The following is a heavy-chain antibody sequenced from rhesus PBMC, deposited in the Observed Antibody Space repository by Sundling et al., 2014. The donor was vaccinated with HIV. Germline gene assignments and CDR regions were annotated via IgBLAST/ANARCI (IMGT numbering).Heavy chain of an antibody. CDR3: ARDRFNYY. CDR2: IYGSSGTT. D-gene: IGHD1-26*01. J-gene: IGHJ4*01. Sequence: QVQLQESGPAVVKPSETLSLTCVVSGGSFISGHWWSWIRQSPGERLEWIGTIYGSSGTTNYSPSLKSRVTISKDTSKNQFSLKLSSVTAADTAVYYCARDRFNYYWGQGVLVTVSS. CDR1: GGSFISGHW. V-gene: IGHV4-93*01.